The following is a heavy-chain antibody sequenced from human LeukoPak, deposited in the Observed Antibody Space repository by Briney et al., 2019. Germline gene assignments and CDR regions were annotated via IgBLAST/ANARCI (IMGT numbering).Heavy chain of an antibody. D-gene: IGHD5-18*01. J-gene: IGHJ5*02. V-gene: IGHV1-24*01. CDR3: ATGPDTAMVNDWFDP. CDR2: FDPEDGET. Sequence: ASVKVSCKVSGYTLTELSMHWVRQAPGKGLEWMGGFDPEDGETIYAQKFQGRVTMTEDTSTDTAYMELSSLRFEDTAVYYCATGPDTAMVNDWFDPWGQGTLVTVSS. CDR1: GYTLTELS.